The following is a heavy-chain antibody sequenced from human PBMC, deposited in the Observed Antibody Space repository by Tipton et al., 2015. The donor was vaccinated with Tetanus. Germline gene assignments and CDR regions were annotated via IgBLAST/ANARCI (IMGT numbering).Heavy chain of an antibody. V-gene: IGHV3-13*01. CDR3: ARGSAGSPMDV. Sequence: TASGFTLSTYDIHWVRQPPGKGLEWVSGIGTAGGTHYSGSVKGRFTISRENVKNSLSLQLNNLRVGDTAVYYCARGSAGSPMDVWGQGTTVTVSS. CDR1: GFTLSTYD. CDR2: IGTAGGT. J-gene: IGHJ6*02.